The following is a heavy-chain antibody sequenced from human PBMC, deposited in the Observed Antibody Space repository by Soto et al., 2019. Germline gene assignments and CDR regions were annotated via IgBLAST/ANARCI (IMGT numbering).Heavy chain of an antibody. Sequence: QVQLVQSGAEVKKPGASVKVSCKASGYTFTSYAMHWVRQAPGQRLEWMGWINAGNGNTKYSQKFQGKVTITRDTAASTAYMELSSLRSEDTAVYYRARVQLAYYGMDVWGQGTTVTVSS. CDR2: INAGNGNT. D-gene: IGHD6-6*01. CDR1: GYTFTSYA. J-gene: IGHJ6*02. V-gene: IGHV1-3*01. CDR3: ARVQLAYYGMDV.